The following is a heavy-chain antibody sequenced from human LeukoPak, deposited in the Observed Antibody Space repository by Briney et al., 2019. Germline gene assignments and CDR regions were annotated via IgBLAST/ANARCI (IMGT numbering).Heavy chain of an antibody. Sequence: GGSLRLSCAASGFTFNSYAMSWVRQAPGKGLEWVSGISASGGHRYYADSVKGRFAISRDSSKNTVSLEMNSLRVDDTALYYCAKDDSRALDHFDYWGQGTVVTVSS. CDR1: GFTFNSYA. CDR3: AKDDSRALDHFDY. CDR2: ISASGGHR. D-gene: IGHD3-22*01. J-gene: IGHJ4*02. V-gene: IGHV3-23*01.